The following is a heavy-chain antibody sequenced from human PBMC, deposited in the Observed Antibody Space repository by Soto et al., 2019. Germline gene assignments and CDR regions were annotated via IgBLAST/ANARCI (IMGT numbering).Heavy chain of an antibody. J-gene: IGHJ5*02. V-gene: IGHV4-31*03. Sequence: TLSLTCTVSGGSISSGGYYWSWIRQHPGKGLEWIGYIYYSGSTYYNPSLKSRLTMSVDTSKNQFSLKLSSVTAADTAVYYCARRYSDFWSVVEKGWIDPSGQGTLVTVST. CDR3: ARRYSDFWSVVEKGWIDP. CDR2: IYYSGST. D-gene: IGHD3-3*01. CDR1: GGSISSGGYY.